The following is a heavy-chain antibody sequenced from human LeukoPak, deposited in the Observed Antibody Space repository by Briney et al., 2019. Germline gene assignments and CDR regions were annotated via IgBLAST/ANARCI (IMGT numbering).Heavy chain of an antibody. J-gene: IGHJ5*02. CDR1: GFAFSSYG. CDR2: IWYDGSNK. Sequence: PGKSLRLSCAASGFAFSSYGMHWVRQAPGKGLEWVALIWYDGSNKYYADSVKGRFTISRDSSKNTLYLEMSSLRAEDTAVYYCARVRGILANWFDPWGQGTLVTVSS. V-gene: IGHV3-33*01. CDR3: ARVRGILANWFDP. D-gene: IGHD3-10*01.